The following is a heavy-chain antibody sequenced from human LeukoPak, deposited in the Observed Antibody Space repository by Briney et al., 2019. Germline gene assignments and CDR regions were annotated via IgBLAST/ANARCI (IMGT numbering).Heavy chain of an antibody. J-gene: IGHJ3*02. V-gene: IGHV3-64D*06. CDR2: ISNNGGST. CDR1: GFTFSTFA. D-gene: IGHD2-21*02. Sequence: GGSLRLSCSASGFTFSTFAMHWVRQAPGKGLEYVSGISNNGGSTHYADSVKGRLIISRDNSKNTLYLQISSLRAEDTAIYYCVKDERMTAWAFDIWGQGTMVTVSS. CDR3: VKDERMTAWAFDI.